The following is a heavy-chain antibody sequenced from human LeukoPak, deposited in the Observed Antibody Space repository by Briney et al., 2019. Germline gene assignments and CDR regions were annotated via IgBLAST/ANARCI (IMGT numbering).Heavy chain of an antibody. J-gene: IGHJ4*02. CDR2: IYTDGSST. CDR3: ARGASNRFDY. CDR1: GFTFSNYW. Sequence: GGSLKLSCAASGFTFSNYWMHWVRQAPGKGLVWVSRIYTDGSSTNYADSVKGRFTISRDNAKNTLYLQMNSLRGEDTAVYYCARGASNRFDYWGQGTLVTVSS. V-gene: IGHV3-74*01. D-gene: IGHD1-14*01.